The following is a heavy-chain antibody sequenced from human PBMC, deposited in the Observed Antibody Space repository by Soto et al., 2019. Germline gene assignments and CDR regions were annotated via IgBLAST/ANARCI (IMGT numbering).Heavy chain of an antibody. Sequence: QVQLVESGGGLVKPGGSLRLSCGASGFTFSDYYMSWIRQAPGKGPEWVSYISSSSSYTNYADSVKGRFTISRDNAKNSLYLQMNSLRAEDTAVYYCARTIAAAGGRRYFDLWGRGTLVTVSS. CDR3: ARTIAAAGGRRYFDL. V-gene: IGHV3-11*05. CDR1: GFTFSDYY. D-gene: IGHD6-13*01. CDR2: ISSSSSYT. J-gene: IGHJ2*01.